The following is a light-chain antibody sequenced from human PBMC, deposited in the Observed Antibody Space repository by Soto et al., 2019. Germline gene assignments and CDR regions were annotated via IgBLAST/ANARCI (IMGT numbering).Light chain of an antibody. V-gene: IGKV3-15*01. CDR3: QHYNNWPPWT. J-gene: IGKJ1*01. CDR2: GAS. Sequence: EIVMTQSPATLSVSPGERATLSCRASQSISSNLAWYQQKPGQAPRLLIYGASTRATGIPARFSGSGSGTEFTLTISSLQSEDVAVYYCQHYNNWPPWTFGRGTKVEIK. CDR1: QSISSN.